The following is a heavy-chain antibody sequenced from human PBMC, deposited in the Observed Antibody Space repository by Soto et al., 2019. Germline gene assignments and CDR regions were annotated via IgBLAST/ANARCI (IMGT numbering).Heavy chain of an antibody. CDR2: IYYSGST. CDR3: AAWNSGWYFDY. J-gene: IGHJ4*02. D-gene: IGHD6-19*01. Sequence: TSETLSLTCTVSGGSISSSSYNWGWIRQPPGKGLEWIGSIYYSGSTYYNPSLQSRVTISVDTSKNQFSLKLSSVTAADTALYYCAAWNSGWYFDYWGQGTLVTVSS. V-gene: IGHV4-39*01. CDR1: GGSISSSSYN.